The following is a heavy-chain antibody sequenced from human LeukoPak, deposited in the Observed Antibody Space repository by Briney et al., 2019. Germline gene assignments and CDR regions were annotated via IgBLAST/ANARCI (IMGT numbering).Heavy chain of an antibody. V-gene: IGHV3-11*04. CDR2: LGSSGTTI. D-gene: IGHD5-12*01. CDR1: GFTFSDYY. J-gene: IGHJ4*02. CDR3: ARFKLSSGYDPFDY. Sequence: KAGGSLRLSCAASGFTFSDYYMTWIRQAPGKGLEWVSYLGSSGTTIFYYADSVKGRFTISRDNAKNSLYLQMNSLRAEDTAVYYCARFKLSSGYDPFDYWGQGTLVTVSS.